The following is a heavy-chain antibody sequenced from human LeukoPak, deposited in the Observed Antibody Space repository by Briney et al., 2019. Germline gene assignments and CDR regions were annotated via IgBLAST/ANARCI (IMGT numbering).Heavy chain of an antibody. V-gene: IGHV1-46*01. J-gene: IGHJ4*02. Sequence: ASVKVSCKASGYIFTTYFMHWLRQAPGQGPEWMGIINPRGGSTDYAQKFQDRITMTRDTSTSTVYMELKSLTSEDTAVYFCARVGTTGATADNWGQGTLVTVSS. CDR1: GYIFTTYF. CDR3: ARVGTTGATADN. CDR2: INPRGGST. D-gene: IGHD4-11*01.